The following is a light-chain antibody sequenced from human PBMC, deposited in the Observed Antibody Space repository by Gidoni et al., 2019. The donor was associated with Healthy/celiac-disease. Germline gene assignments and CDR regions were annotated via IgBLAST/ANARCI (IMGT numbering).Light chain of an antibody. J-gene: IGKJ2*01. CDR2: WAS. CDR1: QSVLYSSNNQNY. CDR3: QQYYSSLLYT. V-gene: IGKV4-1*01. Sequence: DIVMTQSPDSLAASLGERATINCKSSQSVLYSSNNQNYLAWYQQKPGQPPKLLLYWASTRESGVPDRFSGSGSGTDFTLTISSLQAEDVAVYYCQQYYSSLLYTFGQGTKLEIK.